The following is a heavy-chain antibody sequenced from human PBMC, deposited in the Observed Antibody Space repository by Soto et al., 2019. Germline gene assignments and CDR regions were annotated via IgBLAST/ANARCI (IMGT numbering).Heavy chain of an antibody. CDR1: GYTYTSYY. CDR2: INPSGGST. J-gene: IGHJ3*02. Sequence: ASVKASYKASGYTYTSYYTHWVRQAPGQGLEWMGIINPSGGSTSYAQKFQGRVTMTRDTSTSTVYMELSSLRSEDTAVYYCARDRIGYDSSGYYGVDWPDAFDIWGQGTMVTVSS. V-gene: IGHV1-46*01. CDR3: ARDRIGYDSSGYYGVDWPDAFDI. D-gene: IGHD3-22*01.